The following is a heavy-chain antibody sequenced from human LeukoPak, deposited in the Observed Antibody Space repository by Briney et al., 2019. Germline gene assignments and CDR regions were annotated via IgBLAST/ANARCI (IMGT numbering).Heavy chain of an antibody. J-gene: IGHJ4*02. Sequence: ASVKVSCKVSGYTLTELSMHWVRQAPGKGLEWMGGFDPEDGETIYAQKFQGRVTMTEDTSTDTAYMELSSLRSEGTAVYYCAADNEGLREIDYWGQGTLVTVSS. V-gene: IGHV1-24*01. D-gene: IGHD5-24*01. CDR3: AADNEGLREIDY. CDR2: FDPEDGET. CDR1: GYTLTELS.